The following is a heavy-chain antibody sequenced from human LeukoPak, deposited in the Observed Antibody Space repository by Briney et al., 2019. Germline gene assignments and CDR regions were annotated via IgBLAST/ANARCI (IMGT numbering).Heavy chain of an antibody. J-gene: IGHJ6*03. D-gene: IGHD4-11*01. CDR1: GYTFTGYY. V-gene: IGHV1-2*06. CDR2: INPNSGGT. CDR3: ARDRGTTVTPLGFYYYYMDV. Sequence: ASVKVSCKASGYTFTGYYMHWVRQAPGQGLEWMGRINPNSGGTNYAQKFQGRVTMTRDTSISTAYMELSRPRSDDTAVYYCARDRGTTVTPLGFYYYYMDVWGKGTTVTVSS.